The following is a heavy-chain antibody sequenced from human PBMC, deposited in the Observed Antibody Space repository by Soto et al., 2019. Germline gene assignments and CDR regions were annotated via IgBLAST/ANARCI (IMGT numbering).Heavy chain of an antibody. D-gene: IGHD6-19*01. CDR1: GYTFTGYY. Sequence: ASVKVSCKASGYTFTGYYMHWVRQAPGQGLEWMGWINPNSGDTNYAQKFQGRVTMTRDTSISTAYMELSRLRSDDTAVYYCARVIAVADYYYGMDVWGQGTTVTVSS. J-gene: IGHJ6*02. V-gene: IGHV1-2*02. CDR3: ARVIAVADYYYGMDV. CDR2: INPNSGDT.